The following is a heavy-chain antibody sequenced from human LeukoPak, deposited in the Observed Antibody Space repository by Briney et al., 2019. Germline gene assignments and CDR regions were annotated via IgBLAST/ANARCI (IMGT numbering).Heavy chain of an antibody. J-gene: IGHJ4*02. V-gene: IGHV4-59*01. Sequence: SETLSLTCTVSGGSISSYYWSWIRQPPGKGLEWIGYIYYSGSTDYNPSLKSRVTISVDTSKNQLSLKLRSVTAADTAVYYCARVSGYDWESFYDYWGQGTLVTVSS. CDR2: IYYSGST. CDR1: GGSISSYY. D-gene: IGHD5-12*01. CDR3: ARVSGYDWESFYDY.